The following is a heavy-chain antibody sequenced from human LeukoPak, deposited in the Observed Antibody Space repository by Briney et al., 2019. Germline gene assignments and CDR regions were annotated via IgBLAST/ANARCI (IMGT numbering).Heavy chain of an antibody. Sequence: MAWGSLRLSCAASGFTFSSYSMNWVRQAPGKGLEWVSSISSSSSYIYYADSVKGRFTISRDNAKNSLYLQMNSLRAEDAAVYYCAREIGRDKRVYYFDYWGQGTLVTVSS. J-gene: IGHJ4*02. V-gene: IGHV3-21*01. CDR2: ISSSSSYI. CDR3: AREIGRDKRVYYFDY. D-gene: IGHD2-15*01. CDR1: GFTFSSYS.